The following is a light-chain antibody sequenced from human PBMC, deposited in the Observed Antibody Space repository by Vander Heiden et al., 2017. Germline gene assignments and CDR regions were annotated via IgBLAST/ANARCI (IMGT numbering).Light chain of an antibody. J-gene: IGKJ2*01. CDR2: DAS. V-gene: IGKV3D-11*02. Sequence: EIAFTQSPATRSFSPGERAPLPCRASQSVSSYLAWYKQKPGQSPRLLIYDASNRATGTPARFSGSGPGTAFTLTISSLEPEDFVVYYSQQRITGHPMYTFGQGTKLETK. CDR3: QQRITGHPMYT. CDR1: QSVSSY.